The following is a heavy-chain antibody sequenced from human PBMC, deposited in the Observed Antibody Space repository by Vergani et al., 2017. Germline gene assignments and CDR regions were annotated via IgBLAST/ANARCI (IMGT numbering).Heavy chain of an antibody. CDR2: ISSSSSTI. CDR1: GFTFSSYS. D-gene: IGHD1-7*01. J-gene: IGHJ6*02. Sequence: EVQLVESGGGLVQPGGSLRLSCAASGFTFSSYSMNWVRQAPGKGLEWVSYISSSSSTIYYADPVQGRFTISRGNAKNSLYLQMNSLRAEDTAVYYCASWVGSTVDYYGMDVWGQGTTVTVSS. V-gene: IGHV3-48*01. CDR3: ASWVGSTVDYYGMDV.